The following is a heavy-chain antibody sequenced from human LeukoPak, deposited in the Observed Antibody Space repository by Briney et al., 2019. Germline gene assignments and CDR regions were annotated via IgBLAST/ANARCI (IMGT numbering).Heavy chain of an antibody. CDR2: ISGSGGST. Sequence: GGSLRLSCAASGFTFSSDAMSRVRQAPGKGLEWVSAISGSGGSTYYADSVKGRFTISRDNSKNTLDLQMNSLRAEDTAVYYCAKTNYGYFRDYWGQGTLVTVSS. V-gene: IGHV3-23*01. CDR1: GFTFSSDA. D-gene: IGHD5-18*01. J-gene: IGHJ4*02. CDR3: AKTNYGYFRDY.